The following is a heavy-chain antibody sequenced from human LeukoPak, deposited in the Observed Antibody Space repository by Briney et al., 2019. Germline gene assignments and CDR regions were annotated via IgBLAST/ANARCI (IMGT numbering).Heavy chain of an antibody. V-gene: IGHV4-59*01. D-gene: IGHD6-13*01. Sequence: SETLSLTCTVSGGSISNYWWSWIRQPPGKGLEWIGYVFDSGGTNYNPSLMSRVTISVDTSKKQFSLKLSSVTAADTAVYYCARGYSSSWNYFDYWGQGTLVTVSS. CDR2: VFDSGGT. CDR3: ARGYSSSWNYFDY. CDR1: GGSISNYW. J-gene: IGHJ4*02.